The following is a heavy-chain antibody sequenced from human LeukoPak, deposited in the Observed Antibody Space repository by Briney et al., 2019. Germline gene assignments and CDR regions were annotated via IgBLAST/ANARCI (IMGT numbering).Heavy chain of an antibody. D-gene: IGHD3-10*01. CDR3: AKDTPESMVRGVSFDY. CDR1: GFTFSSYA. Sequence: PGGSLRLSCAASGFTFSSYAMSWVRQAPGKGLEWVSAISGSGGSTYYADSVKGRFTISRDNSKNTLYLQTNSLRAEDTAVHYCAKDTPESMVRGVSFDYWGQGTLVTVSS. CDR2: ISGSGGST. V-gene: IGHV3-23*01. J-gene: IGHJ4*02.